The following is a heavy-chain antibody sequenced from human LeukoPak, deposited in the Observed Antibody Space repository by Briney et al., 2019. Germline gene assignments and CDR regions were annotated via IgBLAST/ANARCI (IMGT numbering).Heavy chain of an antibody. CDR1: GFTFSSAA. CDR3: AKGPQLNSGYHPDY. D-gene: IGHD3-22*01. J-gene: IGHJ4*02. V-gene: IGHV3-23*01. CDR2: VTGSDDRT. Sequence: PGGSLSLSCAASGFTFSSAAMTWVRQAPGRGLEWVSTVTGSDDRTYYADSAKGRFTISRDYSRNMLHLQMNSLRVEDTAMYYCAKGPQLNSGYHPDYWGQGTLVTVSS.